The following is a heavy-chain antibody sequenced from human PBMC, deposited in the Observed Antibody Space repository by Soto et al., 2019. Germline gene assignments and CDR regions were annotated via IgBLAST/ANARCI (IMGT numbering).Heavy chain of an antibody. J-gene: IGHJ4*02. CDR2: IWYHGIDK. CDR1: GFTFSRQA. D-gene: IGHD2-15*01. Sequence: GGSLRLSCAASGFTFSRQAMHWVRQAPGRGLERVAVIWYHGIDKYYADSVKGRFTISRDNSKNTVYLQMNSLRGEDTAVYYCATGFLGLCTGGNCPLDYWGQGTLVTVSS. V-gene: IGHV3-33*01. CDR3: ATGFLGLCTGGNCPLDY.